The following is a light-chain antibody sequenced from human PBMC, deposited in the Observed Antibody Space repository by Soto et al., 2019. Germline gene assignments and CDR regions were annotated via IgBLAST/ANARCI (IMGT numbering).Light chain of an antibody. CDR3: NSYTTSSSLYV. CDR1: SSDIGGYDY. V-gene: IGLV2-14*01. Sequence: QSALTQPASVSGSPGQSITISCTGTSSDIGGYDYGSWYQQYPGKAPKLMIYDVSNRPSGVSDRFSGSKSANTASLTISGLQAEDEADYYCNSYTTSSSLYVFGTGTKLTVL. CDR2: DVS. J-gene: IGLJ1*01.